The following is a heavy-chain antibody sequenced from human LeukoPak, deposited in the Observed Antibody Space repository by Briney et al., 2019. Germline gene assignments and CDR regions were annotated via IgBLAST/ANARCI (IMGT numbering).Heavy chain of an antibody. CDR2: IKPDGTTK. J-gene: IGHJ4*02. CDR3: ARSIPYGTTWYGRSDY. CDR1: GFPFSSYS. D-gene: IGHD6-13*01. V-gene: IGHV3-7*03. Sequence: GGSLRLSCAASGFPFSSYSMTWVRQAPGKGLEWVAHIKPDGTTKFYADSVKGRFTISRDNALNSLYLQMNSLRAEDTAIYYCARSIPYGTTWYGRSDYWGQGTLVTVSS.